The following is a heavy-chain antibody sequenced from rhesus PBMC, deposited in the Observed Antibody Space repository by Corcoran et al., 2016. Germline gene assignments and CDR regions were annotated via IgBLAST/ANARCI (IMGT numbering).Heavy chain of an antibody. CDR2: IYGSIGST. V-gene: IGHV4-160*01. CDR3: AREGFAPGHGLNS. D-gene: IGHD1-38*01. CDR1: GFSISSDY. J-gene: IGHJ6*01. Sequence: QEQLQESGPGPVRPSETLSLTCAVSGFSISSDYWTWIRKPPGTGLEWMWCIYGSIGSTYYNSCRQRRVPISTDTSKNQFSLKLTSVTAADTAVYYCAREGFAPGHGLNSWGQGVVVTVSS.